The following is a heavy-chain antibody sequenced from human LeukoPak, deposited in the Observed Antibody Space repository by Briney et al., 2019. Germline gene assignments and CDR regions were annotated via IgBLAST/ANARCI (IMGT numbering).Heavy chain of an antibody. CDR2: IYYSGST. Sequence: NPSETLSLTCTVSGGSISSGGYYWSWIRQPPGKGLEWIGYIYYSGSTNYNPSLKSRVTISVDTSKNQFSLKLSSVTAADTAVYYCARVSGLITTRGYFDYWGQGTLVTVSS. J-gene: IGHJ4*02. D-gene: IGHD3-22*01. CDR3: ARVSGLITTRGYFDY. CDR1: GGSISSGGYY. V-gene: IGHV4-61*08.